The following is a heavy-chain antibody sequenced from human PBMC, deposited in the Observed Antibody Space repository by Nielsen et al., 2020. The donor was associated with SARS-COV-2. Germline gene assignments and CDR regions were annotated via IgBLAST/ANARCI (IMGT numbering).Heavy chain of an antibody. Sequence: GESLKISCAASGFTFANYGIHWVRQVAGRGLEWVAIVSRDGSDTFYVDSVKGQFTISRDNSKNTVYLQMNSLRAEDSAVYYCARVATGDLVDYWGQGTLVTVSS. CDR2: VSRDGSDT. CDR3: ARVATGDLVDY. V-gene: IGHV3-33*08. D-gene: IGHD3-10*01. J-gene: IGHJ4*02. CDR1: GFTFANYG.